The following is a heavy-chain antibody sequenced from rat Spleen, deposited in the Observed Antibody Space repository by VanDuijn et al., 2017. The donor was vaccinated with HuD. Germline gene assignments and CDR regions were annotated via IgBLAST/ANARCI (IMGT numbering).Heavy chain of an antibody. J-gene: IGHJ2*01. V-gene: IGHV5S23*01. CDR3: ARHRTDY. CDR1: GFTFSNYD. Sequence: EVKLVESGGGLLQPGRSLKLSCTASGFTFSNYDMAWIRQAPTKGLEWVASISPSGGSTYYRDSVKGRFTISRDNAKSTLYLQMNSLRSEDTATYYCARHRTDYWGQGVMVTVSS. CDR2: ISPSGGST.